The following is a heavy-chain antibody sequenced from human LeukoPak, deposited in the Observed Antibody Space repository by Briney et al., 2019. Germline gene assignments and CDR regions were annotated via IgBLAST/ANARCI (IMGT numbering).Heavy chain of an antibody. J-gene: IGHJ3*02. D-gene: IGHD1-26*01. CDR3: AKTFGSYFGAFDI. Sequence: GGSLRLSCAASGFTFSKYAMSWVRQAPGKGLEWVSTVNDRGTGTYYADSVKGRFTISRDNSKNTLYLQMNSLRAEDTAVYYCAKTFGSYFGAFDIWGQGTMVTVSS. CDR2: VNDRGTGT. V-gene: IGHV3-23*01. CDR1: GFTFSKYA.